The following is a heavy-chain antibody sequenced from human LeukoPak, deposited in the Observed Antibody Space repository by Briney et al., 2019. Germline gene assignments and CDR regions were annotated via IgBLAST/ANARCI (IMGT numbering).Heavy chain of an antibody. CDR1: GFTFSDYY. Sequence: GGSLRLSCAASGFTFSDYYMSWIRQAPGKGLEWVSYISSSGSTIYYADSVKGRFTISRDNAKNSLYLQMNSLRADDTALYYCARVRGSYSVDYWGQGTLVTVSS. J-gene: IGHJ4*02. V-gene: IGHV3-11*04. CDR3: ARVRGSYSVDY. D-gene: IGHD3-10*01. CDR2: ISSSGSTI.